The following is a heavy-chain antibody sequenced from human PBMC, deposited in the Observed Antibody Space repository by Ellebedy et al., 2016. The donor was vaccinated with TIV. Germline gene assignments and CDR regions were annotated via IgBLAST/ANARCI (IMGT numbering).Heavy chain of an antibody. V-gene: IGHV3-48*04. D-gene: IGHD2/OR15-2a*01. CDR1: GFPFRFYS. Sequence: GESLKISCAASGFPFRFYSMNWVRQAPGKGPEWISYMTSDMRTIYYADSVKGRFTISRDNARESLTLQMDSLRVEDTAIYYCTRSVEYYFDSWGQGALVTVSS. CDR2: MTSDMRTI. CDR3: TRSVEYYFDS. J-gene: IGHJ4*02.